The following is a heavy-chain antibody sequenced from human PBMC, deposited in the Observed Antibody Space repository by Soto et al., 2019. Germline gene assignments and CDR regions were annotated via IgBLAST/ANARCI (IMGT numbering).Heavy chain of an antibody. V-gene: IGHV3-53*01. J-gene: IGHJ1*01. D-gene: IGHD2-21*02. Sequence: GSXRLSYSASGLNVNSDYMNWVRQTPGKGLEWVASIYSGETTYYADSVRGRFTISSDKSKNTLYFQLSSLRIEDTAVYYCTRDGRGLGRLSLFEDWGQGDLVTVSS. CDR3: TRDGRGLGRLSLFED. CDR1: GLNVNSDY. CDR2: IYSGETT.